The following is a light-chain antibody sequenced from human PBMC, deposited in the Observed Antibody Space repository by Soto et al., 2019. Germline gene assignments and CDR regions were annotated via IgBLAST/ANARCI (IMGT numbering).Light chain of an antibody. V-gene: IGLV7-46*01. CDR2: DTT. CDR1: TGTVTSGHY. Sequence: QAVVTQEPSLTVSPGGTVTLTCASKTGTVTSGHYPYWFQQRPGQAPRTLIYDTTNRHSWTPGRFSGSLLGGKAALTLSGAQPEDEAEYFCMLYYNTVGLVFGGGTEVTVL. CDR3: MLYYNTVGLV. J-gene: IGLJ3*02.